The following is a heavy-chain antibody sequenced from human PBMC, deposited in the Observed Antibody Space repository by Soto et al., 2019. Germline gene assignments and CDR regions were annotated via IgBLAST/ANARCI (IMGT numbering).Heavy chain of an antibody. CDR2: IGGRDGST. V-gene: IGHV3-23*01. Sequence: EVQLLESGGGVVRPGGSLRLSCEASGFSFGDYVMNWVRQGQGKGLEWVSSIGGRDGSTYYADSVKGRFTISRDNSKNTVFLQMEGLRGEDTAVYYCAKGRSVSWNGGPPPNWFNPWGQGTQVIVSS. D-gene: IGHD1-1*01. CDR3: AKGRSVSWNGGPPPNWFNP. J-gene: IGHJ5*02. CDR1: GFSFGDYV.